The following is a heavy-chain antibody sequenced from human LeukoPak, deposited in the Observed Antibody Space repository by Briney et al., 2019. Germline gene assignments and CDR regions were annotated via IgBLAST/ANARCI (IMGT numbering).Heavy chain of an antibody. Sequence: ASVKVSCKASGYTFTSYDINWVRQATGQGLEWMGWMNPNSGNTGYAQNFQGRLTMTRNTSINTAYMELSSLRSEDTAVYYCARAPGNYVHWFDPWGQGTLVTVSS. V-gene: IGHV1-8*01. J-gene: IGHJ5*02. CDR3: ARAPGNYVHWFDP. CDR2: MNPNSGNT. CDR1: GYTFTSYD. D-gene: IGHD3-10*02.